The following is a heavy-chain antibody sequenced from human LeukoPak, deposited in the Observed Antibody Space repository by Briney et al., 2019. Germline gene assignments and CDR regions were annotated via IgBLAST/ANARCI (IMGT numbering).Heavy chain of an antibody. Sequence: MSGGSLRLSCAASGFTFSSYSMNWVRQAPGKGLEWVSSISSSSSYIYYADSVKGRFTISRDNAKNSLYLQMNSLRAEDTAVYYCARDRSGYLGYWGQGTLVTVSS. V-gene: IGHV3-21*01. D-gene: IGHD3-3*01. CDR3: ARDRSGYLGY. J-gene: IGHJ4*02. CDR2: ISSSSSYI. CDR1: GFTFSSYS.